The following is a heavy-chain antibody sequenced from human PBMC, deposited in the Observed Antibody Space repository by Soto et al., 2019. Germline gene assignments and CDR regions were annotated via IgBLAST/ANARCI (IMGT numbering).Heavy chain of an antibody. D-gene: IGHD3-16*01. CDR1: GFTVSTKY. CDR2: IYSGGRT. V-gene: IGHV3-66*01. Sequence: EVQLVESGGGLVQPGGSLRLSCAASGFTVSTKYMSWVRQAPGKGLEWVSVIYSGGRTFYAHSVRGRFTISRDNSKNTVNLQMNSLRAEDTAVYYCARDPWAADYWGQGSLVTVSS. J-gene: IGHJ4*02. CDR3: ARDPWAADY.